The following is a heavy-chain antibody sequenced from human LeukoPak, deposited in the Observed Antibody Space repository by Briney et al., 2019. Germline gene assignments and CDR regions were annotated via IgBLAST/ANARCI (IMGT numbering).Heavy chain of an antibody. CDR1: GFTFRNYA. CDR2: ISASGGST. V-gene: IGHV3-23*01. Sequence: PGGSLRLSCAASGFTFRNYAMSWVRQAPGKGLEWVSSISASGGSTYYADSVKGRFTISRDNSKNTLYLQMNSLRAEDTALYYCARKLWHRNDCWGQGTLVTVSS. CDR3: ARKLWHRNDC. D-gene: IGHD3-16*01. J-gene: IGHJ4*02.